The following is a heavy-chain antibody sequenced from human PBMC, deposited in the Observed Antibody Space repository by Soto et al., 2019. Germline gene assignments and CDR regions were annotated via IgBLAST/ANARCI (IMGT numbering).Heavy chain of an antibody. Sequence: QVQLVEFGGGVVQPGRSLRLSCAASGFTFSSYGMHWVRQAPGKGLEWVAVIWYDGSNKYYADSVKGRFTISRDNSKNTLYLQMNSLRAEDTAVYYCARGAPMYDFWSGYWAARLDYWGQGTLVTVSS. J-gene: IGHJ4*02. CDR3: ARGAPMYDFWSGYWAARLDY. CDR1: GFTFSSYG. V-gene: IGHV3-33*01. D-gene: IGHD3-3*01. CDR2: IWYDGSNK.